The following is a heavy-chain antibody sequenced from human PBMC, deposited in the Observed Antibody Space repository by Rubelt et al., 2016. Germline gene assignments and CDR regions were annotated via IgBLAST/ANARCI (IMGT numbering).Heavy chain of an antibody. CDR3: ARKFFDSSGFHDF. CDR1: GFSISSGYL. D-gene: IGHD3-22*01. CDR2: ISHSGTT. Sequence: GLVKPSETLSLTCTVSGFSISSGYLWGWIRQPPGKGLEWIGSISHSGTTYYNPSLKSRVSISVDKSKNQFSLSLSSVTAADTAIYYRARKFFDSSGFHDFWGQGTLVTVSS. V-gene: IGHV4-38-2*02. J-gene: IGHJ4*02.